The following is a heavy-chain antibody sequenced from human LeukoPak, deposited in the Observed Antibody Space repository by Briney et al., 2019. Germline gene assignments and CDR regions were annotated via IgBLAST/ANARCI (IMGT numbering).Heavy chain of an antibody. CDR2: IKQDGSEK. J-gene: IGHJ4*02. Sequence: TGGSLRLSCAASGFTFSSYIMSWVRQAPGKGLEWVANIKQDGSEKYYVDSVKGRFTISRDNAKNSLYLQMNSLGAEDTAVYYCARGWPSDYWGQGTLVTVSS. V-gene: IGHV3-7*01. CDR1: GFTFSSYI. CDR3: ARGWPSDY. D-gene: IGHD5-24*01.